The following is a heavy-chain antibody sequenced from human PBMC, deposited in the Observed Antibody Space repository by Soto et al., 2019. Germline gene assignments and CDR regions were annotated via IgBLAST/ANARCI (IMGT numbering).Heavy chain of an antibody. Sequence: ASVKVSCKASGGTFSSYAISWVRQAPGQGLEWMGGIIPIFGTADYAQKFQGRVTITADESTSTAYMELSSLRSEDTAVYYCARSYCSSTSCYLPHAAFDIWGQGTMVTVSS. CDR2: IIPIFGTA. D-gene: IGHD2-2*01. CDR3: ARSYCSSTSCYLPHAAFDI. CDR1: GGTFSSYA. V-gene: IGHV1-69*13. J-gene: IGHJ3*02.